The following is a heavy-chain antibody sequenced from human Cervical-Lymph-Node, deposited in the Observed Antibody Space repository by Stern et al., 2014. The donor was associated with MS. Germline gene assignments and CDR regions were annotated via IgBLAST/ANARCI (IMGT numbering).Heavy chain of an antibody. V-gene: IGHV3-43*01. CDR2: MSWDGGIT. D-gene: IGHD3-22*01. CDR1: GFSFDDYT. CDR3: VRDFSEHYESGGPFDF. J-gene: IGHJ4*02. Sequence: EVQLVESGGTVVQPGGSLRLSCAASGFSFDDYTMHWVRQAPGQGLEWVSLMSWDGGITGYADSVRGRFTISRDNSKNSLYLHMNSLRPEDTAFYYCVRDFSEHYESGGPFDFWGQGTRVTVSS.